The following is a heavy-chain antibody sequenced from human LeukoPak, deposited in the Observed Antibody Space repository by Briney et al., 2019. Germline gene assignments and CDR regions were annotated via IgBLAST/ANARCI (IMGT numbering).Heavy chain of an antibody. D-gene: IGHD3-9*01. CDR3: ARSSDNLP. Sequence: ASVKVSCKASGYTFTGYYMHWVRQAPGQGLEWMGWINPNSGGTNYAQEFQGRVTMTRDTSISTAYMELSSLRFDDTAVYYCARSSDNLPWGQGTLVTVSS. J-gene: IGHJ4*02. CDR1: GYTFTGYY. CDR2: INPNSGGT. V-gene: IGHV1-2*02.